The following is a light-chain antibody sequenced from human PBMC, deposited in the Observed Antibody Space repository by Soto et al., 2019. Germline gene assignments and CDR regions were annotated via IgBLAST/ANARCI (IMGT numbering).Light chain of an antibody. Sequence: DIQMTQSPSSVSASVGDRVTITCRASQGISSWLAWYQQKPGKAPKLLIHDASILQTGVPSRFSGSGSGTDFTFTITSLQPEDIATYYCQQYDILPITFGGGTKVDIK. CDR1: QGISSW. CDR2: DAS. V-gene: IGKV1-33*01. CDR3: QQYDILPIT. J-gene: IGKJ4*01.